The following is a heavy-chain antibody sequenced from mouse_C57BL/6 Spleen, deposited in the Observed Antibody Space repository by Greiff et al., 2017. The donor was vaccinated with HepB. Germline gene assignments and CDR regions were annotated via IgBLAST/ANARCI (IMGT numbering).Heavy chain of an antibody. V-gene: IGHV14-4*01. D-gene: IGHD1-1*01. Sequence: EVKLQESGAELVRPGASVKLSCTASGFNIKDDYMHWVKQRPEQGLEWIGWIDPENGDTEYASKFQGKATITADTSSNTAYLQLSSLTSEDTAVYYCTTDITTVVATGYWGQGTTLTVSS. CDR1: GFNIKDDY. CDR2: IDPENGDT. CDR3: TTDITTVVATGY. J-gene: IGHJ2*01.